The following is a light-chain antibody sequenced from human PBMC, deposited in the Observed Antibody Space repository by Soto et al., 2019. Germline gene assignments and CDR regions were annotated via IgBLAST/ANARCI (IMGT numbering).Light chain of an antibody. V-gene: IGKV1-39*01. J-gene: IGKJ2*01. CDR1: QNINRY. Sequence: DIQMTQSPSSLSASVGDRVTISCRASQNINRYLNWYQQKPGKAPKLLIYAASSLQSGVPSRFSGSGSGTDFTLTISNLQPEDLATYYCQQSYSTPLYTFGQGTKLEIK. CDR3: QQSYSTPLYT. CDR2: AAS.